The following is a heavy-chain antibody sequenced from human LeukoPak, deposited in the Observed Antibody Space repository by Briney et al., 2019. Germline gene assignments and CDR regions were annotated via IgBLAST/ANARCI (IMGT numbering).Heavy chain of an antibody. J-gene: IGHJ4*02. Sequence: PGGSLRLSCAASGFTFSSYALSWVRQAPGKGLEWVSAISGSGGSTYYADSVKGRFTISRDNSKNTLYLQMDSLRAEDTAVYYCAKSTSRGIAARPSGYWGQGTLVTVSS. D-gene: IGHD6-6*01. CDR2: ISGSGGST. CDR3: AKSTSRGIAARPSGY. CDR1: GFTFSSYA. V-gene: IGHV3-23*01.